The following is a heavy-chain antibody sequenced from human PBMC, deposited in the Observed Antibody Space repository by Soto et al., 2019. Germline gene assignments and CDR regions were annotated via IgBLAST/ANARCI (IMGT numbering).Heavy chain of an antibody. V-gene: IGHV3-11*01. Sequence: GGSLRLSCAASGFSFKDYYMTWMRQTPEKGLEWISTITSSGGNAYDAASVKGRVTISRDNAHNALYLQMSGLRAEDPALYYFARHTYTNYVNNFDLSVQGPLVYVS. CDR1: GFSFKDYY. D-gene: IGHD3-16*01. CDR3: ARHTYTNYVNNFDL. CDR2: ITSSGGNA. J-gene: IGHJ5*02.